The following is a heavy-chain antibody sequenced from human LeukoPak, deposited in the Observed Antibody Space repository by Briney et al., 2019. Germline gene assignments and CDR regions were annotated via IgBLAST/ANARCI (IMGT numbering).Heavy chain of an antibody. Sequence: PSETLSLTXTVSGGSISSGSYCWSWIRQPAGKGLDWIGRIYTSGSTNYNPSLKSRVTISVDTSKNQFSLKLSSVTAADTAVYYCAGSFLLDSSGYYRDYWGQGTLVTVSS. J-gene: IGHJ4*02. CDR3: AGSFLLDSSGYYRDY. V-gene: IGHV4-61*02. D-gene: IGHD3-22*01. CDR2: IYTSGST. CDR1: GGSISSGSYC.